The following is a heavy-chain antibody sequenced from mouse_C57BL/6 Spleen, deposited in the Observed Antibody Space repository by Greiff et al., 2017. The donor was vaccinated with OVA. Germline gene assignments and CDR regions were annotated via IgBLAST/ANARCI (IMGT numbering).Heavy chain of an antibody. V-gene: IGHV3-6*01. Sequence: EVQVVESGPGLVKPSQSLSLTCSVTGYSITSGYYWNWIRQFPGNKLEWMGYISYDGSNNYNPSLKNRISITRDTSKNQFFLKLNSVTTEDTATYYCARDPQTGYAMDYWGQGTSVTVSS. CDR3: ARDPQTGYAMDY. CDR1: GYSITSGYY. J-gene: IGHJ4*01. D-gene: IGHD4-1*01. CDR2: ISYDGSN.